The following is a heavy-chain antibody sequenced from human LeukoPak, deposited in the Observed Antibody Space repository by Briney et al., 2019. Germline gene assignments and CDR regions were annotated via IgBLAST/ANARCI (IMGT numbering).Heavy chain of an antibody. J-gene: IGHJ5*01. D-gene: IGHD3-22*01. Sequence: PSETLSLTCTVSGVSLNSNDYYWGYIRQSPGKGLEWIGYMHHSGTTYHNPSLESRVTISIDTSKNQFSLKLTSVTAADTAVYYCARYYFVLSGYSNWFDSWGQGTLVTVSS. CDR1: GVSLNSNDYY. V-gene: IGHV4-39*07. CDR3: ARYYFVLSGYSNWFDS. CDR2: MHHSGTT.